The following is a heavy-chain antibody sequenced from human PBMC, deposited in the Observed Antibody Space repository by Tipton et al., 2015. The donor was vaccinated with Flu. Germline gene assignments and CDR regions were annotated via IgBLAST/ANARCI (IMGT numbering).Heavy chain of an antibody. Sequence: GLVKPSETLSLTCGVYGESFSGYSWAWIRQPPGKGLEWLGRVFTGGDTLYNPSLQSRVTISADTSTNQFYLRLYSVTAADTAMYFCARGRDMAPAPGGHYHFDYWGQGSLVTVSS. D-gene: IGHD3-16*01. J-gene: IGHJ4*02. CDR2: VFTGGDT. CDR3: ARGRDMAPAPGGHYHFDY. CDR1: GESFSGYS. V-gene: IGHV4-59*10.